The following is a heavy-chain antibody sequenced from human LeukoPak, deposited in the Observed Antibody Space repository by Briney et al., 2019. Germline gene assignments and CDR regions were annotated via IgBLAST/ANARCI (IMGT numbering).Heavy chain of an antibody. D-gene: IGHD2-8*02. CDR1: GFTFSSYG. Sequence: GGSLRLSCAAPGFTFSSYGMHWVRQAPGKGLEWVAVISYDGSNLDYADSVKGRFTISRDTSKNTLYLQMNSLGAEDTAVYYCARDGEGVLGFDYWGQGTLVTVSS. J-gene: IGHJ4*02. CDR2: ISYDGSNL. V-gene: IGHV3-30-3*01. CDR3: ARDGEGVLGFDY.